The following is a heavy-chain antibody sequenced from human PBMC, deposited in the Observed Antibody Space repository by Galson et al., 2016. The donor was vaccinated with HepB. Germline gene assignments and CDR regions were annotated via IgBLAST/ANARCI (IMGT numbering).Heavy chain of an antibody. CDR1: GDSISRGGYF. D-gene: IGHD2-8*02. Sequence: ILSLTCSVSGDSISRGGYFWTWIRQHPQKGLEWIGYISYIGRTTYNPSLQSRVTMSLDTSQNRFSLSLSSVTAADAAIYFCASPDPSTGRDDAFDLWGQGTMVTVSS. V-gene: IGHV4-31*03. CDR3: ASPDPSTGRDDAFDL. CDR2: ISYIGRT. J-gene: IGHJ3*01.